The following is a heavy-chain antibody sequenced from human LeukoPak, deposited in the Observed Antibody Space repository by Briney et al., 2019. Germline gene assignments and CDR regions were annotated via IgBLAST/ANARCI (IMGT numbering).Heavy chain of an antibody. Sequence: SVKVSCKASGGTFSSYAISWVRQAPGQGLEWMGRIIPILGIANYAQKFQGRVTITADKSTSTAYMELSSLRSEDTAVYYCARVLYGSGSYPFDPWGQGTLVTVSS. CDR1: GGTFSSYA. CDR2: IIPILGIA. D-gene: IGHD3-10*01. V-gene: IGHV1-69*04. CDR3: ARVLYGSGSYPFDP. J-gene: IGHJ5*02.